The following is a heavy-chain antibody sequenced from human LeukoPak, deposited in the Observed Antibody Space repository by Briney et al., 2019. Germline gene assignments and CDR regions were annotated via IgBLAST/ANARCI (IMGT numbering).Heavy chain of an antibody. V-gene: IGHV3-7*04. CDR3: ARDPLGYCRGGSCYSWFDY. D-gene: IGHD2-15*01. CDR2: IKQDGSEK. CDR1: GFTFSSYW. Sequence: GGSLRLSCAASGFTFSSYWMSWVRQAPGKGLEWVANIKQDGSEKYYVDSVKGRFTIFRDNAENSLYLQMNSLRAEDTAVYYCARDPLGYCRGGSCYSWFDYWGQGTLVTVSS. J-gene: IGHJ4*02.